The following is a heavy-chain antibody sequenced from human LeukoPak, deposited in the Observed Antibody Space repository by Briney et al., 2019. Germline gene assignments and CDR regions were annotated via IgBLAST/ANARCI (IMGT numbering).Heavy chain of an antibody. J-gene: IGHJ4*02. CDR3: ARELFGDRYHDY. CDR1: GFTFSSYE. V-gene: IGHV3-48*03. Sequence: PGGSLRLSCTASGFTFSSYEMNWVRQAPGKGPEWVSYVSSSGTNVYYADSLQGRFTISRDNAKNSLYLQMSSLRAKDTAVYYCARELFGDRYHDYWGQGTLVTVSS. CDR2: VSSSGTNV. D-gene: IGHD3-10*02.